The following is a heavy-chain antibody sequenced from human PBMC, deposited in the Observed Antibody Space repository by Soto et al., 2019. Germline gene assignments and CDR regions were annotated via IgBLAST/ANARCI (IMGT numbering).Heavy chain of an antibody. CDR2: IYPTDSDT. CDR3: AGQGKSSTWSSFDY. J-gene: IGHJ4*02. D-gene: IGHD6-13*01. V-gene: IGHV5-51*01. Sequence: PGESLKISCKGSGFSFTSHWIGWVRQMPGKGLEWMGIIYPTDSDTRYSPSFQGQVTISADKSISTAYLQWTSLKTSDTAMYYCAGQGKSSTWSSFDYWGQGTLVTVSS. CDR1: GFSFTSHW.